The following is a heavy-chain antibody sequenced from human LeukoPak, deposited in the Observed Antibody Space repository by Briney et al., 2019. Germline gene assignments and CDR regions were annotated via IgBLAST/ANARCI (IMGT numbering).Heavy chain of an antibody. J-gene: IGHJ4*02. CDR3: SRDFNGRNDF. D-gene: IGHD1-14*01. V-gene: IGHV3-74*01. CDR2: INPDVSRT. Sequence: GRSLRLSCAASASTFSINWMHWVRQGPGKGLVWVSRINPDVSRTDYAESVKGRFTTSRNNAKNRLSLEMNSLRDQDTAVYYCSRDFNGRNDFWGQGTLVTVSS. CDR1: ASTFSINW.